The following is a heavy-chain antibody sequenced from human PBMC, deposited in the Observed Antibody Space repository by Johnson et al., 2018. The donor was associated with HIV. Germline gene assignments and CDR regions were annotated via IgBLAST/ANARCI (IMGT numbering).Heavy chain of an antibody. J-gene: IGHJ3*02. CDR3: ARDRYPRRYFDWLFDAFDI. Sequence: QVQLVESGGGVVQPGGSLRLSCAASGFTFSSYGMHWVRQAPGKGLEWVAFIRYDGSNKYYADSVKGRFTISRDNSKNTLYPQMNSLRAEDTAVYYCARDRYPRRYFDWLFDAFDIWGQGTMVTVSS. D-gene: IGHD3-9*01. V-gene: IGHV3-30*02. CDR2: IRYDGSNK. CDR1: GFTFSSYG.